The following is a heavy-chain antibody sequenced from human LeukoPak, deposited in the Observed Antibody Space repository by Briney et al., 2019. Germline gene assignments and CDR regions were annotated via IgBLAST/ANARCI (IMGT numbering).Heavy chain of an antibody. Sequence: GASVKVSCKASGYTFTSYGISWVRQAPGQGLEWMGWISAYNGNTNYAQKLQGRVTMTTDTSTSTAYMELRSLRSDDTAVYYCARGGAAYSSSWIPFDYWGQGTLVTVSS. CDR2: ISAYNGNT. CDR1: GYTFTSYG. CDR3: ARGGAAYSSSWIPFDY. V-gene: IGHV1-18*04. D-gene: IGHD6-13*01. J-gene: IGHJ4*02.